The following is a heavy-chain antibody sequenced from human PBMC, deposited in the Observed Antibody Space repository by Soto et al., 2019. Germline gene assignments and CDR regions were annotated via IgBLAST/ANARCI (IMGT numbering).Heavy chain of an antibody. Sequence: GGSLRLSCAASGFTFSSYSMNWVRQAPGKGLEWVSSISSSSSYIYYADSVKGRFTISRDNAKNSLYLQMNSLRAEDTAVYYCASLFYGDYVTVDYWGQGTLVTVSS. V-gene: IGHV3-21*01. D-gene: IGHD4-17*01. CDR1: GFTFSSYS. J-gene: IGHJ4*02. CDR2: ISSSSSYI. CDR3: ASLFYGDYVTVDY.